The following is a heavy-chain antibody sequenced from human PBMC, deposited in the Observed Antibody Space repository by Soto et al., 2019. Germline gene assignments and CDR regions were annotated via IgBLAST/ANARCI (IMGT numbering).Heavy chain of an antibody. CDR2: IYYSGST. J-gene: IGHJ6*03. Sequence: PSETLSLTCTVSGGSISSYYWSWIRQPPGKGLEWIGYIYYSGSTNYNPSLKSRVTISVDTSKNQFSLKLSSVTAADTAVYYCARVTHYGAGSPSERYYYYMNVGEKGTTVTVPS. CDR3: ARVTHYGAGSPSERYYYYMNV. V-gene: IGHV4-59*01. CDR1: GGSISSYY. D-gene: IGHD3-10*01.